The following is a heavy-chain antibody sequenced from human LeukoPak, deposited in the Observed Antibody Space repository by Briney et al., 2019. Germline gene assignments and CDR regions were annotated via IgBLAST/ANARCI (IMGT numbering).Heavy chain of an antibody. Sequence: GASVKVSCKASGYTFTGYYMHWVRQAPGQGLEWMGWINPNSGGTNYAQKFQGRVTMTRDTSISTAYMELSRLRSDDTAVYYCARQVRGVIYGNWFDPWGQGTLVTVSS. CDR1: GYTFTGYY. CDR3: ARQVRGVIYGNWFDP. V-gene: IGHV1-2*02. J-gene: IGHJ5*02. D-gene: IGHD3-10*01. CDR2: INPNSGGT.